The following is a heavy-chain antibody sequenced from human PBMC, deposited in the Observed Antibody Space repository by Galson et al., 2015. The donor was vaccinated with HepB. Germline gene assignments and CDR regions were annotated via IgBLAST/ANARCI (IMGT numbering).Heavy chain of an antibody. CDR2: IYHSGST. CDR1: GGSISSGGYF. V-gene: IGHV4-30-2*01. CDR3: ANRYCTSTSCAFDP. D-gene: IGHD2-2*01. Sequence: TLSLTCAVSGGSISSGGYFWSWIRQPPGKALEWIGYIYHSGSTYYNPSLKSRVTISLDRSKNHFSLKLTSVTAADTAVYYCANRYCTSTSCAFDPWGQGTLVTVSS. J-gene: IGHJ5*02.